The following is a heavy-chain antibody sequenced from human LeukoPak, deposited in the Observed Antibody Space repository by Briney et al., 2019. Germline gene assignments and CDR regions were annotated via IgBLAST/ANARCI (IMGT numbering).Heavy chain of an antibody. CDR2: IYYSAST. D-gene: IGHD3-10*01. CDR3: ARPRSANTYYYGSGSTNWFDP. J-gene: IGHJ5*02. V-gene: IGHV4-39*01. CDR1: GGSISSSSYY. Sequence: PSETLSLTCTVAGGSISSSSYYWGWIRQPPGKGLEWIGSIYYSASTYYNPSLKSRVTISVDTSKNQFSLKLSSVTAADTAVYYCARPRSANTYYYGSGSTNWFDPWGQGTLVTVSS.